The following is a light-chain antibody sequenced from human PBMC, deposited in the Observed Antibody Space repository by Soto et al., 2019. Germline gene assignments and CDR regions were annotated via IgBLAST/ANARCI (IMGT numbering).Light chain of an antibody. CDR3: QQYHHPHS. CDR1: EDITTY. V-gene: IGKV1-33*01. J-gene: IGKJ3*01. CDR2: DAS. Sequence: DIQMTQSPSSLSASVGDRVTITCQASEDITTYLKWYQQKPGKAPKLLIYDASNLESGVPSRFSGSGAGTDFPFTLSSLQPEDSAKDFCQQYHHPHSFGPGTKVNIK.